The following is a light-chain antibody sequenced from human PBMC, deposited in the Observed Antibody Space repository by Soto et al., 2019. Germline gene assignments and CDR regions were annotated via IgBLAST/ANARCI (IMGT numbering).Light chain of an antibody. CDR3: QQYNSWPIT. Sequence: EIVMTQSPATRSVSRLGVATGXXXXSQSVSNNYLAWYQQKPGQAPRLLIYGASTWGTGVPPRFTGSGSGTEFTLTISNLQSEDFAVYYCQQYNSWPITFGQGTRLEIK. CDR2: GAS. CDR1: QSVSNN. V-gene: IGKV3D-15*01. J-gene: IGKJ5*01.